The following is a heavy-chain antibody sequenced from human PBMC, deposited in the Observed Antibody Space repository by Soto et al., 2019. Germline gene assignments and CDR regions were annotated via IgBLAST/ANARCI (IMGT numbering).Heavy chain of an antibody. CDR3: ARIITYYDFWSGYGTAFDI. Sequence: ASVKVSCKASGYTFTSYDINWVRQATGQGLEWMGWMNPNSGNTGYAQKFQGRVTMTRNTSISTAYMELSSLRSEDTAVYYCARIITYYDFWSGYGTAFDIWDQGTMVTVSS. CDR1: GYTFTSYD. CDR2: MNPNSGNT. D-gene: IGHD3-3*01. J-gene: IGHJ3*02. V-gene: IGHV1-8*01.